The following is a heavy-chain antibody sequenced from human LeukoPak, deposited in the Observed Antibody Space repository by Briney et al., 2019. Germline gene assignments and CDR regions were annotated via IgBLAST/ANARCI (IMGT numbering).Heavy chain of an antibody. Sequence: GGSLRLSCAASGFTFSNYAIHWVRQAPGKGLEWVAVISYDGSNKYYADSVKGRFTISRDNSKNTVYLQLNSLRADDTAIYYCAKVTTVTTRDYWGQGTLVTVSS. CDR3: AKVTTVTTRDY. V-gene: IGHV3-30-3*01. CDR1: GFTFSNYA. CDR2: ISYDGSNK. J-gene: IGHJ4*02. D-gene: IGHD4-17*01.